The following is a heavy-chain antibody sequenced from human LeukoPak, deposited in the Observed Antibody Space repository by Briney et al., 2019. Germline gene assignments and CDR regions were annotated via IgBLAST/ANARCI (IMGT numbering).Heavy chain of an antibody. CDR1: GFTFSSYA. Sequence: PGGSLRLSCAPSGFTFSSYAMSWVRQAPGKGLEWVSAISGSGGSTYYADSVKGRFTISRDNSKNTLYLQMNSLRAEDTAVYYCAKDGGVSYSSSWVAFDYWGQGTLVTVSS. V-gene: IGHV3-23*01. D-gene: IGHD6-13*01. J-gene: IGHJ4*02. CDR2: ISGSGGST. CDR3: AKDGGVSYSSSWVAFDY.